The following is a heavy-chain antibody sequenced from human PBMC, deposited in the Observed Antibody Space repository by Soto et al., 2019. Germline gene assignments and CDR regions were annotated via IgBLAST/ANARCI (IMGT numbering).Heavy chain of an antibody. V-gene: IGHV1-69*13. CDR3: ASPSGYRYYYDSSGYYYKAFDI. D-gene: IGHD3-22*01. J-gene: IGHJ3*02. Sequence: SVKVSCKASGGTFSSYAISWVRQAPGQGLEWMGGIIPIFGTANYAQKFQGRVTITADESTSTAYMELSSLRSEDTAVYYCASPSGYRYYYDSSGYYYKAFDIWGQGTMVTV. CDR1: GGTFSSYA. CDR2: IIPIFGTA.